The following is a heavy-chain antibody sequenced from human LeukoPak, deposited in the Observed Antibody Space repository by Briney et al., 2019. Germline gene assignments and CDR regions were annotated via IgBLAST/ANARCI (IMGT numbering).Heavy chain of an antibody. CDR2: IYYSGST. CDR1: GGSISSHC. J-gene: IGHJ6*03. CDR3: ARVRGAVVRYYYYYYYMDV. V-gene: IGHV4-59*11. D-gene: IGHD3-10*01. Sequence: SETLSLTRTVSGGSISSHCWSWIRQPPGKGLEWIGYIYYSGSTNYNPSLKSRITISVDTSKNQFSLKLSSVTAADTAVYYCARVRGAVVRYYYYYYYMDVWGKGTTVTVSS.